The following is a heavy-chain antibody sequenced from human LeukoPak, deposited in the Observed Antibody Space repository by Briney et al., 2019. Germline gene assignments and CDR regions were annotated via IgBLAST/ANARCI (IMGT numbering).Heavy chain of an antibody. V-gene: IGHV3-30*04. CDR3: AREIRGYYAAY. Sequence: GGSLRLSCAASGFNFVNYAMHWVRQAPGKGLDWVALISYDGSFQSYADSVRGRFTISRDSSTNTVSLQMNSLRDEDTAMYYCAREIRGYYAAYWGQGILVAVSS. J-gene: IGHJ4*02. CDR2: ISYDGSFQ. D-gene: IGHD3-3*01. CDR1: GFNFVNYA.